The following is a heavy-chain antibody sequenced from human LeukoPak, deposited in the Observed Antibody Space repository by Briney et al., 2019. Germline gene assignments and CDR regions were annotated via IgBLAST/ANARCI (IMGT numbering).Heavy chain of an antibody. J-gene: IGHJ6*03. D-gene: IGHD2-2*01. CDR1: GFTFSSYA. V-gene: IGHV3-23*01. CDR2: ISGSGGST. CDR3: AKDVRYCSSTSCYGGYYYYYYMDV. Sequence: GGSLRPSCAASGFTFSSYAMSWVRQAPGKGLEWVSAISGSGGSTYYADSVKGRFTISRDNSKNTLYLQMNSLRAEDTAVYYCAKDVRYCSSTSCYGGYYYYYYMDVWGKGTTVTVSS.